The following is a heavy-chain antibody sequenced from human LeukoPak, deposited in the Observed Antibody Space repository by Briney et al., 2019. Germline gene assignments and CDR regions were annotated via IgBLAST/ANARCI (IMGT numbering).Heavy chain of an antibody. CDR1: LYTFTRYY. CDR3: ARVRDDYNGGVAY. D-gene: IGHD5-24*01. CDR2: INPNSGGT. V-gene: IGHV1-2*02. J-gene: IGHJ4*02. Sequence: ASVTVSYLASLYTFTRYYMQRVRQAPRPRLEWMGWINPNSGGTNYVKKSQGRVTMTRDTSISTAYMELSRLRSDDTAVYYCARVRDDYNGGVAYWGQGTLVTVSS.